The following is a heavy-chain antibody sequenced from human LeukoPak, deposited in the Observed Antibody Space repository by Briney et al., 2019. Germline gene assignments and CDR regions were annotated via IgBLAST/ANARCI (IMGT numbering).Heavy chain of an antibody. CDR1: GFIFSSYE. CDR2: IKQDGNEK. CDR3: ARETYDILTGYYNYFDY. Sequence: GGSLRLSCAASGFIFSSYEMSWVRQAPGKGLEWVANIKQDGNEKYYADSVKGRFTISRDNSKNTLYLQMNSLRAEDTAVYYCARETYDILTGYYNYFDYWGQGTLVTVSS. D-gene: IGHD3-9*01. V-gene: IGHV3-7*01. J-gene: IGHJ4*02.